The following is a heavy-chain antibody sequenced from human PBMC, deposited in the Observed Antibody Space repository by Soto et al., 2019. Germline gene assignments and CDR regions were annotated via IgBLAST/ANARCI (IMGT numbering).Heavy chain of an antibody. CDR3: ANAPGEWRGDYYYSGMDV. J-gene: IGHJ6*02. D-gene: IGHD3-10*01. CDR2: ISGSGGST. Sequence: EVQLLESGGGLVQPGGSLRLSCAASGFTFSSYAMSWVRQAPGKGLEWVSAISGSGGSTYYADSVKGRFTISRDNSKSTLYLQMNSLRAEDTAVYYCANAPGEWRGDYYYSGMDVWGQGTTVTVSS. V-gene: IGHV3-23*01. CDR1: GFTFSSYA.